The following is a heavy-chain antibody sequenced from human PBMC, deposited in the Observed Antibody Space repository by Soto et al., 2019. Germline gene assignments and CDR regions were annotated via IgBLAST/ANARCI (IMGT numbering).Heavy chain of an antibody. Sequence: GGSLRLSCAASGFTFSSYWMSWVRQAPGKGLEWVANIKQDGSEKYYVDSVKGRFTISRDNAKNSLYLQMNSLRAEDTAVYYCARDPASQTTRYDSSGYYFDYWGQGPLVTVSS. CDR2: IKQDGSEK. CDR3: ARDPASQTTRYDSSGYYFDY. J-gene: IGHJ4*02. CDR1: GFTFSSYW. D-gene: IGHD3-22*01. V-gene: IGHV3-7*01.